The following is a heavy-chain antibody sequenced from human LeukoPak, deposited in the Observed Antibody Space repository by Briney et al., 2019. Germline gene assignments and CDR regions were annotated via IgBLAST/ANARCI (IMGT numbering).Heavy chain of an antibody. D-gene: IGHD6-13*01. J-gene: IGHJ5*02. CDR2: IKSDGSFT. V-gene: IGHV3-74*01. CDR1: GFTFSNYW. Sequence: GGSLRLSCAASGFTFSNYWMHWVRPAPGKGLVWVSRIKSDGSFTTYADSVKGRFTISRDNAKNTLYLQMSSLRGEDTGVYYCARENSSSWYVGNWFDPWRQGTLVTVSS. CDR3: ARENSSSWYVGNWFDP.